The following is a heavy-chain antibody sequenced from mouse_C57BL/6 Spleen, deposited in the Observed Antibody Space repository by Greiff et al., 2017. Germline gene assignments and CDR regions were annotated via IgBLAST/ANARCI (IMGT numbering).Heavy chain of an antibody. CDR1: GYTFTSYW. D-gene: IGHD2-1*01. J-gene: IGHJ2*01. Sequence: QVQLQQPGAELVKPGASVKLSCKASGYTFTSYWMHWVKQRPGRGLEWIGRIDPNSGGTKYNEKFKSKATLTVDKPSSTAYMQLSSLTSEDSAVYYCARESILYYCNPYYMDYWGQGTTLTVSS. CDR2: IDPNSGGT. CDR3: ARESILYYCNPYYMDY. V-gene: IGHV1-72*01.